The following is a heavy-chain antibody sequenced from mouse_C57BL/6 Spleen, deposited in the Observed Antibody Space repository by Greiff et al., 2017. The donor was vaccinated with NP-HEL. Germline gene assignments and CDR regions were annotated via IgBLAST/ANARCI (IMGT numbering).Heavy chain of an antibody. V-gene: IGHV5-17*01. CDR1: GFTFSDSG. Sequence: EVQLVESGGGLVKPGGSLKLSCAASGFTFSDSGMHWVRQAPEKGLEWVAYISSGSSTIYYADTVKGRFTLSRDNAKNTLFLQKTSLRSEDTAMYYCARDSHYYGSSLYYFDYWGQGTTLTVSS. CDR2: ISSGSSTI. J-gene: IGHJ2*01. D-gene: IGHD1-1*01. CDR3: ARDSHYYGSSLYYFDY.